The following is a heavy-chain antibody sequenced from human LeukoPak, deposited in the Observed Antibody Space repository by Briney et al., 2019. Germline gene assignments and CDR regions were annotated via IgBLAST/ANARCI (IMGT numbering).Heavy chain of an antibody. CDR3: ARDRCSGGSCYSGYMDV. J-gene: IGHJ6*03. Sequence: ASVKVFCKASGYTFTSYDINWVRQDTGQGLEWLGWMNPNSGNTGYAQKFQGRVTMTRNTSISTAYMELRSLRSDDTAVYYCARDRCSGGSCYSGYMDVWGKGTTVTVSS. V-gene: IGHV1-8*01. CDR2: MNPNSGNT. D-gene: IGHD2-15*01. CDR1: GYTFTSYD.